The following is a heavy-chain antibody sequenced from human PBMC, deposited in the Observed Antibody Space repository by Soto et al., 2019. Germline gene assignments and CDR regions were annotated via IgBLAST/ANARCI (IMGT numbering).Heavy chain of an antibody. D-gene: IGHD2-15*01. CDR3: SHRQRVVVVGAPFDQ. J-gene: IGHJ4*02. CDR1: GVSLTTSGVG. V-gene: IGHV2-5*02. Sequence: QITLRESGPALVQPTQTLTLTCTISGVSLTTSGVGVGWIRQPPGKALEWLALIYWDDDKRYSPSLKNRLTITRDISKNQVVLTMTNMAPVDTATYYCSHRQRVVVVGAPFDQWSQGTVVTVSS. CDR2: IYWDDDK.